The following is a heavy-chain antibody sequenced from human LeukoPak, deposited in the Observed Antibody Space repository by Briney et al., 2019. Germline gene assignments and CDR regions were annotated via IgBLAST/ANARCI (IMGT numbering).Heavy chain of an antibody. CDR2: IYHSGST. CDR1: GYSISSGYY. V-gene: IGHV4-38-2*02. CDR3: ASGGYIFDY. D-gene: IGHD3-22*01. Sequence: KSSETLSLNCTVSGYSISSGYYWGWIRQPPGKGLEWIGSIYHSGSTYYNPSLKSRVTISVDTSKNQFSLKLSSVTAADTAVYYCASGGYIFDYWGQGTLVTVSS. J-gene: IGHJ4*02.